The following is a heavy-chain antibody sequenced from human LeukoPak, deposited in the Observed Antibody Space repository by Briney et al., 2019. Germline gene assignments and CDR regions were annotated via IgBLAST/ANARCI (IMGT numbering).Heavy chain of an antibody. Sequence: PSETLSLTCTVSGGSISSSSYYWGWIRQPPGKGLEWIGSIYYSGSTYYNPSLKSRVTISVDTSKNQFSLKLSSVTAADTAVYYGARHDNGDTNGDWFDPWGQGTLVTVSS. CDR2: IYYSGST. J-gene: IGHJ5*02. D-gene: IGHD7-27*01. CDR1: GGSISSSSYY. CDR3: ARHDNGDTNGDWFDP. V-gene: IGHV4-39*01.